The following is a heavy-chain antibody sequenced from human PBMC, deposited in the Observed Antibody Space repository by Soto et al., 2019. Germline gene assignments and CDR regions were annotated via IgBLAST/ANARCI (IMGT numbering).Heavy chain of an antibody. J-gene: IGHJ6*03. CDR2: IYYSGST. V-gene: IGHV4-59*01. Sequence: SETLSLTCTVSGGSISSYYWSWIRQPPGKGLEWIGYIYYSGSTNYNPSLKSRVTISVDTSKNQFSLKLSSVTAADTAVYYCARVRHGDYEGPNYYYYMDVWGKGTTVTVSS. CDR3: ARVRHGDYEGPNYYYYMDV. CDR1: GGSISSYY. D-gene: IGHD4-17*01.